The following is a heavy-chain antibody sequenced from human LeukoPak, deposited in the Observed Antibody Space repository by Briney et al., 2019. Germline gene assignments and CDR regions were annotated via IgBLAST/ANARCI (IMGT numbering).Heavy chain of an antibody. Sequence: SETLPLTCTVSGGSFSSDDYYWSGIRRHPGKGLEWIGYIYYSGSTYYNPSLKSRVTISIDTSKNQFSLKLSSVTAADTAVYYCARAETPRNSYGYLDYWGQGSLVTVSS. CDR1: GGSFSSDDYY. V-gene: IGHV4-31*03. CDR2: IYYSGST. CDR3: ARAETPRNSYGYLDY. D-gene: IGHD5-18*01. J-gene: IGHJ4*02.